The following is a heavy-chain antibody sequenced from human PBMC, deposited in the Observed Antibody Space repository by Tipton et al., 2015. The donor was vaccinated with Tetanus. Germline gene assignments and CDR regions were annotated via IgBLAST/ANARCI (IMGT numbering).Heavy chain of an antibody. CDR1: GASLRGGDYY. D-gene: IGHD4-17*01. CDR3: ARGEAYGDYPAMYFFDN. J-gene: IGHJ4*02. CDR2: VYSTATT. V-gene: IGHV4-30-4*01. Sequence: TLSLTCTVSGASLRGGDYYWSWIRRPPGKGPEWIGYVYSTATTYYNPSLKSRVTISVDTSKNQFSLKLTSVTAADTAVYYCARGEAYGDYPAMYFFDNWGQGTLVTVSS.